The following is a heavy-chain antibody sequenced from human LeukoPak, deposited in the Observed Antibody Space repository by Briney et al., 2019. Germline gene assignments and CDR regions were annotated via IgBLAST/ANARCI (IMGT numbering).Heavy chain of an antibody. Sequence: SETLSLTCTVSGGSISSGGYYWNWIRQPAGKGLEWIGRIKTSGNTNYNSSLKTRVTISIDTSKNHFSLKLTSVTAADTAVYFCARGGNSDFWSGSTFTYWGQGALVTVSS. D-gene: IGHD3-3*01. J-gene: IGHJ4*02. CDR2: IKTSGNT. CDR1: GGSISSGGYY. V-gene: IGHV4-61*02. CDR3: ARGGNSDFWSGSTFTY.